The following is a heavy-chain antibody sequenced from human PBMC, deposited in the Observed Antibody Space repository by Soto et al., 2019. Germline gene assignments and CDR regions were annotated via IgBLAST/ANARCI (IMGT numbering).Heavy chain of an antibody. CDR2: INHSGST. CDR1: GGSFSGYY. D-gene: IGHD3-22*01. Sequence: QVQLQQWGAGLLKPSETLSLTCAVYGGSFSGYYWSWIRQPPGKGLEWIGEINHSGSTNYNPSLKSRVTISVDTSKNQFSLKLSSVTAADTAVYYCARGPHYYDSSGYLYYYYGMDVWGKGTTVTVSS. CDR3: ARGPHYYDSSGYLYYYYGMDV. V-gene: IGHV4-34*01. J-gene: IGHJ6*04.